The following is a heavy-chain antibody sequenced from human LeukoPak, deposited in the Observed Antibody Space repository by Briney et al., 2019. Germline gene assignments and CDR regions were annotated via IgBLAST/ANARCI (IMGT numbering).Heavy chain of an antibody. D-gene: IGHD1-26*01. CDR3: TSDPTFYSGRYCFDY. CDR2: IVVGSGNT. V-gene: IGHV1-58*01. Sequence: ASVKVSCKASGFTFSNSAVQWVRQARGQRLEWIGWIVVGSGNTNYAQKFQERVTITRDMSTSTAYMELSSLRSEDTAVYYCTSDPTFYSGRYCFDYWGQGTLVAVSS. CDR1: GFTFSNSA. J-gene: IGHJ4*02.